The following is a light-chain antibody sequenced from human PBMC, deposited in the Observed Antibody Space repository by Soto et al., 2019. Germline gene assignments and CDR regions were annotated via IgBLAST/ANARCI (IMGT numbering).Light chain of an antibody. CDR3: SSYADNNIFV. V-gene: IGLV2-23*01. CDR1: SSDVGSYNL. Sequence: QSALTQPASVSGSPGQSITISCTGTSSDVGSYNLVSWYQQHPGKAPKLMIYEGSKRPSGVSNRFSGSKSGNTASLTISGLQAEDEADYYCSSYADNNIFVFGTGTKLTVL. J-gene: IGLJ1*01. CDR2: EGS.